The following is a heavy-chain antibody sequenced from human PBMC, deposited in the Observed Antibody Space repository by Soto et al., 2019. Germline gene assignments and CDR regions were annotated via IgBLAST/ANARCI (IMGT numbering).Heavy chain of an antibody. V-gene: IGHV1-69*01. CDR3: AAELGFGTFSVV. CDR2: IIPLFGTT. D-gene: IGHD7-27*01. J-gene: IGHJ6*02. CDR1: GDTFKNCV. Sequence: QVQVVQSGVEVRRPGSSVKVSCKASGDTFKNCVISWVRQAPGQGLEWMGGIIPLFGTTDFAQRFQGRLTSTTDEATTTAYMELGRLRSEDTATYYCAAELGFGTFSVVWGQGSTVIVSS.